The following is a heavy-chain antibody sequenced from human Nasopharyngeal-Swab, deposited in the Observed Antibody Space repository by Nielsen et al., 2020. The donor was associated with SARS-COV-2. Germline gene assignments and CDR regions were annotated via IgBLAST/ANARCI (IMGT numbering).Heavy chain of an antibody. CDR3: ARDYYDNYDSDY. Sequence: ASVQVSCRTSGYTFTDYYIHWLRQAPGQGLEWVGCITPDSGDTQYAQKFQGRVTVTSDRSRSTAYIDLSRLRSDDTAVYYCARDYYDNYDSDYWGQGTLVTVSS. J-gene: IGHJ4*02. CDR2: ITPDSGDT. D-gene: IGHD3-22*01. V-gene: IGHV1-2*02. CDR1: GYTFTDYY.